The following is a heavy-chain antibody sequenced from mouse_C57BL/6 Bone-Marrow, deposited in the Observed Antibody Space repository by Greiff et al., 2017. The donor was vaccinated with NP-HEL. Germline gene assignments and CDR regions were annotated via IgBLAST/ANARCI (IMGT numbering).Heavy chain of an antibody. CDR1: GYTFTSYW. Sequence: QVQLQQSGAELVKPGASVKLSCKASGYTFTSYWMHWVKQRPGRGLEWIGRIDPNSGGTNYNEKFKSKATLTVDKPSSTAYMQLSSLTSEDSAVFYCAREMGWLLLCAFDAWGAGTTLTVSS. D-gene: IGHD2-3*01. J-gene: IGHJ2*01. V-gene: IGHV1-72*01. CDR2: IDPNSGGT. CDR3: AREMGWLLLCAFDA.